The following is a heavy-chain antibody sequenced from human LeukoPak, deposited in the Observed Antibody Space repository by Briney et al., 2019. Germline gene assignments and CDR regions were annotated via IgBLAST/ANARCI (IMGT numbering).Heavy chain of an antibody. CDR2: RSAYNCNT. D-gene: IGHD3-16*01. CDR3: ARGGSRTYYDYIGGSSGAHDI. Sequence: ASVKVSCMDSVYTFIGYGLSGVRPAPGRGVEWVGWRSAYNCNTHYAQKLQGRVTMTTDPSTSTAYMELRSLRSDDTAVYYCARGGSRTYYDYIGGSSGAHDIWGQGTMVTVSS. V-gene: IGHV1-18*01. J-gene: IGHJ3*02. CDR1: VYTFIGYG.